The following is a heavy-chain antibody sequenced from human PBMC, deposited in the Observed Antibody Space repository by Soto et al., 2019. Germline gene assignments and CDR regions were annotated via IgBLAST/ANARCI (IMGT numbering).Heavy chain of an antibody. J-gene: IGHJ4*02. Sequence: QVQLVQSGAEVKKPGASVKVSCKASGYTFTSYAMHWVRQAPGQRLEWMGWINAGNGNTKYSQKFQGRVTITRDTAASTAYMELSSLRSEDTAVYHCARDGGWKTWGYWGQGTLVTVSS. D-gene: IGHD6-19*01. CDR1: GYTFTSYA. CDR3: ARDGGWKTWGY. V-gene: IGHV1-3*01. CDR2: INAGNGNT.